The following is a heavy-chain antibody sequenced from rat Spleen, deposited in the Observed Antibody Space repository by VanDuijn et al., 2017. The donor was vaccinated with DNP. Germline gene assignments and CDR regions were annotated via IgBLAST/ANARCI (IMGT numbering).Heavy chain of an antibody. J-gene: IGHJ2*01. CDR2: ISFDGRST. CDR3: ARDKIAAPDY. Sequence: EVQLVELGGDLVQPGGSLKLSCVASGFIFSKYGMAWVRQAPTKGLECVATISFDGRSTFYRDSVKGRFTISRDNAKSTLYLQMNSLTSEDSATYYCARDKIAAPDYWGQGVMVTVSS. CDR1: GFIFSKYG. V-gene: IGHV5-29*01. D-gene: IGHD1-2*01.